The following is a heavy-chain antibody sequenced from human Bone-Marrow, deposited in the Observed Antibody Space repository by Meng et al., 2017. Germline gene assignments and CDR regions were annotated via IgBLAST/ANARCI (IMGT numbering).Heavy chain of an antibody. V-gene: IGHV4-34*01. Sequence: QGQLQQWGAGLLKPSGTLSLTCAVYGGSFSGYYWSWIRQPPGKGLEWIGEINHSGSTNYNPSLKSRVTISVDTSKNQFSLKLSSVTAADTAVYYCARAPTSGQWLARKFDYWGQGTLVTVSS. CDR1: GGSFSGYY. CDR3: ARAPTSGQWLARKFDY. D-gene: IGHD6-19*01. CDR2: INHSGST. J-gene: IGHJ4*02.